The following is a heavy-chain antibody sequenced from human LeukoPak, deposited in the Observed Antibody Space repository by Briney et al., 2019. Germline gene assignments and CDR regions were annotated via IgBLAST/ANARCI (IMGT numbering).Heavy chain of an antibody. J-gene: IGHJ4*02. CDR3: AKEAVVVPAAILYYFDY. D-gene: IGHD2-2*01. V-gene: IGHV3-23*01. CDR2: ISGSGGST. CDR1: GFTFSSYA. Sequence: PGGSLRLSCAASGFTFSSYAMSWVRQAPGKGPEWVSAISGSGGSTYYADSVKGRFTISRDNSKNTLYLQMNSLRAEDTAVYYCAKEAVVVPAAILYYFDYWGQGTLVTVSS.